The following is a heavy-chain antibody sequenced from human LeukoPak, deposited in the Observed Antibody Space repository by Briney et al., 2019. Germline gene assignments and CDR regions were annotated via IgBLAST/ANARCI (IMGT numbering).Heavy chain of an antibody. CDR2: ISYDGSNK. Sequence: GRSLRLSCAASGFTFSSYVMHWVRQAPGKGLEWVAVISYDGSNKYYADSVKGRFTISRDNSKNTLYLQMNSVRAEDTAVYYCARDSGITMVRGPSRFFDYWGQGTLVTVSS. CDR3: ARDSGITMVRGPSRFFDY. J-gene: IGHJ4*02. V-gene: IGHV3-30-3*01. D-gene: IGHD3-10*01. CDR1: GFTFSSYV.